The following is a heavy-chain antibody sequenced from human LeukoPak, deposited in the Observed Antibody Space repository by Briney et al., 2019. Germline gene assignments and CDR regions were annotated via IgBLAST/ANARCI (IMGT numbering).Heavy chain of an antibody. D-gene: IGHD3-16*01. J-gene: IGHJ4*02. Sequence: PGGSLRLSCAASGFTFSIYAMTWVRQAPGKGLEWVSTISDSGGSTYYADSVKGRFTISRDSSKNTLYLQLNSLRADDTAVYYCATSMGGGNIDYWGQGALVTVSS. V-gene: IGHV3-23*01. CDR2: ISDSGGST. CDR3: ATSMGGGNIDY. CDR1: GFTFSIYA.